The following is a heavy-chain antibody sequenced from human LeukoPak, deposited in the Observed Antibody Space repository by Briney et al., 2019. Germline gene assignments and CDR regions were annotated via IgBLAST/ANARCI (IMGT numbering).Heavy chain of an antibody. CDR1: GYSFTSYW. V-gene: IGHV5-51*01. CDR2: IYPGDSDT. D-gene: IGHD3-3*01. J-gene: IGHJ4*02. CDR3: ARGFGVVSSAFDY. Sequence: GESLKISCKGSGYSFTSYWIGWVRQMPGKGLEWMGIIYPGDSDTRYSPSFQGQVTISADKSSSTAYLRWSSLKASDTAMYYCARGFGVVSSAFDYWGQGTLVTVSS.